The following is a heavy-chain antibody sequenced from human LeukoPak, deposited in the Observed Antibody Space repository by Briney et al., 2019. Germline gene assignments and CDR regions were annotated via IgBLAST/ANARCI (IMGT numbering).Heavy chain of an antibody. D-gene: IGHD5-24*01. J-gene: IGHJ4*02. CDR1: GVSISSYY. Sequence: SETLSLTCTVSGVSISSYYWSWIRQPPGKGLEWIGYIYYSGSTNYNPSLKSRVTISVDTSKNQFSLKLSSVTAADTAVYYCARAAREMATTPDFDYWGQGTLVTVSS. CDR3: ARAAREMATTPDFDY. CDR2: IYYSGST. V-gene: IGHV4-59*01.